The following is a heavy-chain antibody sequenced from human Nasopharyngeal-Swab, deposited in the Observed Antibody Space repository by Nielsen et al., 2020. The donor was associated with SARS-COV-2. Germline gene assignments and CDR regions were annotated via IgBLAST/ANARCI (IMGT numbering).Heavy chain of an antibody. D-gene: IGHD3-3*01. CDR2: ISYDGSNK. V-gene: IGHV3-30*04. CDR3: ARGEWLLHDY. Sequence: GESLKISCAASGFTFSSYAMHWVRQAPGKGLEWVAVISYDGSNKYYADSVKGRFTISRDNSKNTLYLQMNSLRAEDTAVYYCARGEWLLHDYWCQGTLVTVSS. CDR1: GFTFSSYA. J-gene: IGHJ4*02.